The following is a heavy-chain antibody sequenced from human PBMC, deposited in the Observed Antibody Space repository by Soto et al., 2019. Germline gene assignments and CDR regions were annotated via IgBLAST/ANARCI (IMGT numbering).Heavy chain of an antibody. CDR1: GYTFSGHW. V-gene: IGHV5-10-1*01. CDR3: ARHGAAIWLGY. J-gene: IGHJ4*02. D-gene: IGHD6-19*01. CDR2: IDPSDSYI. Sequence: GESLKISCKTSGYTFSGHWISWVRQVPGKGLQWMGNIDPSDSYINYNPAFRGHVTFSVDKSNSTAYLHWRSLGPSDTAIYYCARHGAAIWLGYWGQGTLVTVSS.